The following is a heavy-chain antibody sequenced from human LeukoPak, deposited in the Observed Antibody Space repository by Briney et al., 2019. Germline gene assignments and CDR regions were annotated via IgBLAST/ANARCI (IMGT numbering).Heavy chain of an antibody. CDR2: FDPEDGET. CDR3: ATAPLYSSGWYQGDY. V-gene: IGHV1-24*01. D-gene: IGHD6-19*01. J-gene: IGHJ4*02. Sequence: ASVKLSCKVSGYTLTELSMHWVRQAPGKGLEWMGGFDPEDGETIYAKKFQGRVTMTEDTSPDTAYMELSSLRSEDTAVYYCATAPLYSSGWYQGDYWGQGTLVTVSS. CDR1: GYTLTELS.